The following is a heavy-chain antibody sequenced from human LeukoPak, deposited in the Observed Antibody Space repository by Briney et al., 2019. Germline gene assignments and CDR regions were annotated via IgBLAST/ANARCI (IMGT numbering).Heavy chain of an antibody. CDR2: IYYSGST. CDR3: ARGTSSYYYGSGSPGG. V-gene: IGHV4-59*01. Sequence: SETLSLTCTVSGGSISSYYWSWIRQPPGKGLEWIGYIYYSGSTNYNPSLKSRVTISVDTSKNQFSLKLSSVTAADTAVYYCARGTSSYYYGSGSPGGWGQGTLVTVSS. J-gene: IGHJ4*02. D-gene: IGHD3-10*01. CDR1: GGSISSYY.